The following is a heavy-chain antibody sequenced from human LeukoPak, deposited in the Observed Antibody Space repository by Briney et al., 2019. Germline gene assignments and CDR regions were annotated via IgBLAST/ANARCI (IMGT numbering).Heavy chain of an antibody. CDR3: AKGKYAVDAFDI. CDR1: GFTFSSYG. Sequence: PGGSPRLSCAASGFTFSSYGMHRVRQAPGKGLEWVAVISYDGSNKYYADSVKGRFTISRDNSKNTLYLQMNSLRAEDTAVYYCAKGKYAVDAFDIWGQGTMVTVSS. CDR2: ISYDGSNK. J-gene: IGHJ3*02. V-gene: IGHV3-30*18.